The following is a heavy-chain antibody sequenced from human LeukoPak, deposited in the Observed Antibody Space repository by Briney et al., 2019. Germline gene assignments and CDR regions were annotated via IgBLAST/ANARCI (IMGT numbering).Heavy chain of an antibody. V-gene: IGHV3-74*01. Sequence: GGSLRLSCAASGITFSHYWMHWVRQAPGKGLVWVSRLNGDGGTTRYADSVRGRFTISRDNAKNTVYLQMDSLRADDTAVYYCARDRGALDCWGQGTLVTVSS. J-gene: IGHJ4*02. CDR2: LNGDGGTT. CDR1: GITFSHYW. CDR3: ARDRGALDC.